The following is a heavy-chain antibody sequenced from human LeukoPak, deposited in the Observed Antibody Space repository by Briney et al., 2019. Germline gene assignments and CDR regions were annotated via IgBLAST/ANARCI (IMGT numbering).Heavy chain of an antibody. J-gene: IGHJ5*02. D-gene: IGHD3-22*01. V-gene: IGHV3-30*04. CDR1: GFTFSSYA. CDR3: AKDTTMRT. Sequence: HPGGSLRLSCAASGFTFSSYAMHWVRQAPGKGLEWVAVISYDGSNKYYADSVKGRFTISRDNSKNTLYLQMNSLRAEDTAVYYCAKDTTMRTWGQGTLVTVSS. CDR2: ISYDGSNK.